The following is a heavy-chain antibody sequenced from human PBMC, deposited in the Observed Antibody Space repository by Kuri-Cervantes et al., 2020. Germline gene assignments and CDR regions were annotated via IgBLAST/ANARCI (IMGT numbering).Heavy chain of an antibody. V-gene: IGHV4-4*07. J-gene: IGHJ6*03. D-gene: IGHD3-22*01. Sequence: SETLSLTCTVSGGSISGYYWSWIRQPAGKGLEWVGRIYTSGSTNYNPSLNSRVTISVDKSKNQFSLKLSSVTAADTAVYYCARGRRRSSSYYYYYYYMDVWGKGTTVTVSS. CDR1: GGSISGYY. CDR3: ARGRRRSSSYYYYYYYMDV. CDR2: IYTSGST.